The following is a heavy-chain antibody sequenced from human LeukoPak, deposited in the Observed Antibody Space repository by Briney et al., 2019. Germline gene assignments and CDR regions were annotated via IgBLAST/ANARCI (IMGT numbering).Heavy chain of an antibody. CDR2: IKQDGSEK. V-gene: IGHV3-7*01. Sequence: PGGSLRLSCAASGFTVSSNYMSWVRQAPGKGLEWVANIKQDGSEKYYVDPVKGRFTISRDNAKNSLYLQMNSLRADDTAVYYCARSARLMKGVVEVTALDDWGQGTLVTVSS. J-gene: IGHJ4*02. CDR3: ARSARLMKGVVEVTALDD. D-gene: IGHD3-3*01. CDR1: GFTVSSNY.